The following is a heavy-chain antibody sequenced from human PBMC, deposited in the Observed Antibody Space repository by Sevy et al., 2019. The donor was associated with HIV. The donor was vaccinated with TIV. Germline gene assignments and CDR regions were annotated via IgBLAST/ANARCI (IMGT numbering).Heavy chain of an antibody. CDR1: GYTFTGDY. Sequence: ASVKVSCKASGYTFTGDYLHWVRQAPGQGLEWMGRVYPNSGGTNYARKFQGRATMTRDTSISTAYMELSRLRFDDTAVYYCARDGGGGTTNSGMDVWGQGTTVTVSS. CDR2: VYPNSGGT. CDR3: ARDGGGGTTNSGMDV. D-gene: IGHD1-7*01. V-gene: IGHV1-2*06. J-gene: IGHJ6*02.